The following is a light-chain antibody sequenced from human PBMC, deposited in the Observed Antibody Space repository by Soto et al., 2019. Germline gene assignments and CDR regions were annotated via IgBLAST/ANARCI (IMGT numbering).Light chain of an antibody. J-gene: IGLJ2*01. CDR3: CSYAGYSTSAV. CDR1: SSDVGSYNL. V-gene: IGLV2-23*01. Sequence: ALTQPASVSGSPGQSITISCTGTSSDVGSYNLVSWYQQHPGKAPKVIIYEGGKRPSGVSNRFSGSKSGITASLTISGLQAEDEADYYCCSYAGYSTSAVFGGGTKLTVL. CDR2: EGG.